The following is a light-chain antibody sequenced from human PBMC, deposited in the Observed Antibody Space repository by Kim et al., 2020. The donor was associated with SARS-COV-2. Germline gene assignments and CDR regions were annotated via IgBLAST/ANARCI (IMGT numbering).Light chain of an antibody. CDR3: SSYTSSSTPR. CDR2: EVI. V-gene: IGLV2-14*01. Sequence: QSALTQPASVSGSPGQSITISFTGTSSDVGGYNYVSWYQQHPGKAPKLMIYEVINRPSGVSNRFSGSKSGNTASLTISGLQAEDEADYSCSSYTSSSTPRFGTGTKVTV. J-gene: IGLJ1*01. CDR1: SSDVGGYNY.